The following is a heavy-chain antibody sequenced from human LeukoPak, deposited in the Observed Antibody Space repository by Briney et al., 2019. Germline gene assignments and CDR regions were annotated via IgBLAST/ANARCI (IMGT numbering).Heavy chain of an antibody. CDR2: ISGSGGST. CDR3: AKDRYYGSGTYYAYSYYGMDV. V-gene: IGHV3-23*01. D-gene: IGHD3-10*01. J-gene: IGHJ6*02. Sequence: GGSLRLSCAASGFNFSSYAMSWVRQAPGKGLEWVSAISGSGGSTYNADSVKGGFTISRDNSKDTLYLQMNSLRAEGTALYYCAKDRYYGSGTYYAYSYYGMDVWGQGTTVTVSS. CDR1: GFNFSSYA.